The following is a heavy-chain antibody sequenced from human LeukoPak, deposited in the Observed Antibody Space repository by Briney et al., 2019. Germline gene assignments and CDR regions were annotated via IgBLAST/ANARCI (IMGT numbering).Heavy chain of an antibody. CDR1: GFTFSSYS. V-gene: IGHV3-21*04. Sequence: GGSLRLSCAASGFTFSSYSINWVRQAPGKGLEWVSSISSSSRYIYYADSVKGRFTISRDNSKSTLYLQMSSLRVEDTAVYYFASAGRSGMAFDFWGQGTLVTVSS. CDR2: ISSSSRYI. D-gene: IGHD1-1*01. J-gene: IGHJ4*02. CDR3: ASAGRSGMAFDF.